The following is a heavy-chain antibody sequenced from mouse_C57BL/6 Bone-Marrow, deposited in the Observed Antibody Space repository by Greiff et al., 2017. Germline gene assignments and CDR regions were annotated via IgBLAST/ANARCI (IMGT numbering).Heavy chain of an antibody. V-gene: IGHV5-6*01. J-gene: IGHJ4*01. CDR2: IRSGGSYT. CDR3: ARHFRLRLRGKLMDY. D-gene: IGHD2-4*01. Sequence: EVQGVESGGDLVKPGGSLKLSCAASGFTFSSYGMSWVRQTPDKRLEWVATIRSGGSYTYYPDSVKGRFTISRYNAKTTLYLQMSSLKSKDTAMYYCARHFRLRLRGKLMDYWGQGTSVTVSS. CDR1: GFTFSSYG.